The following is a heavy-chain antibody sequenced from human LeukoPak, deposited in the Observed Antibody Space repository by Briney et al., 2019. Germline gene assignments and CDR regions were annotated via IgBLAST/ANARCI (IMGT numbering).Heavy chain of an antibody. D-gene: IGHD3-3*01. CDR2: IYPGDSHT. Sequence: GESLKISCKGSGYSFTSYWIAWVRQMPGKGLEWMGIIYPGDSHTRYSPSFQGQVTISADKSISTAYLQWSSLKASDAAMYYCARQEDREWLSHDWGQGTLVTVSS. CDR3: ARQEDREWLSHD. J-gene: IGHJ4*02. CDR1: GYSFTSYW. V-gene: IGHV5-51*01.